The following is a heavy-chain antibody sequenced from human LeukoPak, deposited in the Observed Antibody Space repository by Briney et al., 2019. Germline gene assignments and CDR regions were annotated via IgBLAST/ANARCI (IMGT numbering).Heavy chain of an antibody. Sequence: GESLKISCKGSGYSFTTYWIGWVRQMPGKGLEWMGIIYPDDSDTRYSPSFQGQVTISADKSISTAYLQWSSLKASDTAMYYCARRPRGVIIKSWFDSWGQGTLVTVSS. D-gene: IGHD3-10*01. V-gene: IGHV5-51*01. CDR2: IYPDDSDT. CDR1: GYSFTTYW. CDR3: ARRPRGVIIKSWFDS. J-gene: IGHJ5*01.